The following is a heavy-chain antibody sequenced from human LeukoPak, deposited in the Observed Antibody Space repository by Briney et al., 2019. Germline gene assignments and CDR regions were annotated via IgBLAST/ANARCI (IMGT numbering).Heavy chain of an antibody. V-gene: IGHV3-30*02. J-gene: IGHJ3*02. Sequence: PAGSLRLSCAASGFTFSSYGMQWVRQATGKGLEWVAFIRYDGSNKYYADSVKGRFTISRDNSKNTLYLQMNSLRAEDTAVYYCAKDNDFWSGLDAFDIWGQGTMVTVSS. CDR3: AKDNDFWSGLDAFDI. CDR2: IRYDGSNK. D-gene: IGHD3-3*01. CDR1: GFTFSSYG.